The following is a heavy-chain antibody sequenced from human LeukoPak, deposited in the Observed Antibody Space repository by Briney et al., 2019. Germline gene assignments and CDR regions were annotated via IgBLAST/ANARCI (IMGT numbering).Heavy chain of an antibody. Sequence: ASVKVSCKASGYTFTSYGISWVRQAPGQGLEWMGWISAYNGNTNYAQKPQGRVTMTTDTYTSTAYMELRSLRSDDTAVYYCAREVVPAYFDYWGQGTLVTVSS. CDR3: AREVVPAYFDY. J-gene: IGHJ4*02. CDR2: ISAYNGNT. CDR1: GYTFTSYG. V-gene: IGHV1-18*04. D-gene: IGHD2-2*01.